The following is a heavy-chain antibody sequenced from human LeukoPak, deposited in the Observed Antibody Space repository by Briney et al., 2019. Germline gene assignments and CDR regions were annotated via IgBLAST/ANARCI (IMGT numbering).Heavy chain of an antibody. CDR3: TTGIDDGGGY. CDR1: GLTFENVW. J-gene: IGHJ4*02. D-gene: IGHD3-10*01. Sequence: GGSLRLSCVVSGLTFENVWMNWVRRAPGKGLGWVGRIKNKNEGGASHYAASVKDRFSISRDDSRTTLFLQMNSLKIEDTGVYYCTTGIDDGGGYWGQGTQVTVSS. V-gene: IGHV3-15*07. CDR2: IKNKNEGGAS.